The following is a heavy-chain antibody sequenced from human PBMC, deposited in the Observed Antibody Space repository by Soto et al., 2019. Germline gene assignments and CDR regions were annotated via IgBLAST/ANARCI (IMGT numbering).Heavy chain of an antibody. V-gene: IGHV4-30-2*01. Sequence: PSEPKSLTWAVAGGYIVSGGYPWSWIRQPPGKGLEWIGYIYHSGSTYYNPSLKSRVTISVDRSKNQFSLKLSSVTAADTAVYNCARVPDRWGQGTLLTVSS. CDR3: ARVPDR. CDR2: IYHSGST. J-gene: IGHJ5*02. CDR1: GGYIVSGGYP. D-gene: IGHD2-2*01.